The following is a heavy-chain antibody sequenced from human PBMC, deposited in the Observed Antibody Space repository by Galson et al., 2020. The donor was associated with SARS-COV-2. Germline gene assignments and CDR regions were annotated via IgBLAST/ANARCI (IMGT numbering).Heavy chain of an antibody. J-gene: IGHJ4*03. CDR3: ARARGGSYYAPFDC. Sequence: GESPKIYFAASGFTSSSYAMHWVRQAPGKGLEWVAVISYDGSNKYYADSVKGRFTISRDNSKNTLYLQMNSLRAEATAVYYCARARGGSYYAPFDCWGQGTLVTSSA. CDR2: ISYDGSNK. D-gene: IGHD1-26*01. CDR1: GFTSSSYA. V-gene: IGHV3-30*04.